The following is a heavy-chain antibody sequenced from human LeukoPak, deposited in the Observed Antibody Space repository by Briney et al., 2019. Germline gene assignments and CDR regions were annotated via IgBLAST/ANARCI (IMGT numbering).Heavy chain of an antibody. Sequence: ASVKVSRKASGYTFTTYGISWVRQAPGQGLEWMGWISAYNGNTKYAQKLQGRVTMTTDTSTSTAYMELRSLRSDDTAVYYCARDLGYYGSGSSPSDYWGQGTLVTVSS. D-gene: IGHD3-10*01. J-gene: IGHJ4*02. CDR3: ARDLGYYGSGSSPSDY. V-gene: IGHV1-18*01. CDR2: ISAYNGNT. CDR1: GYTFTTYG.